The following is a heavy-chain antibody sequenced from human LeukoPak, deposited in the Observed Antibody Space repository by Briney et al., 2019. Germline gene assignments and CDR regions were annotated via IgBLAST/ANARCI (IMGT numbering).Heavy chain of an antibody. CDR1: GGIFSSYA. J-gene: IGHJ4*02. D-gene: IGHD1-26*01. V-gene: IGHV1-69*04. CDR3: ARANSGIVGATTVDY. CDR2: IIPILGIA. Sequence: ASVKVSCKASGGIFSSYAISWVRQAPGQGLEWMGRIIPILGIANYAQKFQGRVTITADKSTSTAYMELSSLRSEDTAVYYCARANSGIVGATTVDYWGQGTLVTVSS.